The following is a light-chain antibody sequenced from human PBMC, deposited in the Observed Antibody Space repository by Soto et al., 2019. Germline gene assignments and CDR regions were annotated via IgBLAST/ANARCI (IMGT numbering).Light chain of an antibody. CDR1: QXVLDSSNNKDY. CDR2: WAS. V-gene: IGKV4-1*01. CDR3: QQYYSTPRT. Sequence: DIVMTQSPDSLAVSLVERATINXXSNQXVLDSSNNKDYVTWYQQKPGQPPKXXSYWASTREFGGPDRFSGSGAGTDFTLTISSLQAEDVAVYYCQQYYSTPRTFGHGTKVEIK. J-gene: IGKJ1*01.